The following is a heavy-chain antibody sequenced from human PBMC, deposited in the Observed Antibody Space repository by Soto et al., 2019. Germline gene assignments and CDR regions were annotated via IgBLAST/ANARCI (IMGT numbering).Heavy chain of an antibody. V-gene: IGHV3-7*04. CDR1: ESTVSRDW. CDR3: SGGVGDAF. D-gene: IGHD1-26*01. J-gene: IGHJ4*02. Sequence: EVHLVESGGGLVQAGGSLRLSCAIFESTVSRDWMNWVRQAPGKGLEWVAHINQDGSEKYYVDSVKGRFTISRDNAKKSLYLQMNSLRPAAKAMYYCSGGVGDAFWGQGTLVTVSS. CDR2: INQDGSEK.